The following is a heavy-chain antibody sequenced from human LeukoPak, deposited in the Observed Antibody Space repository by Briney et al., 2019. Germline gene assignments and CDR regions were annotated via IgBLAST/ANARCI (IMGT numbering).Heavy chain of an antibody. CDR3: AREMVVAATETNWFDP. V-gene: IGHV4-59*12. J-gene: IGHJ5*02. CDR2: IYHSGST. D-gene: IGHD2-15*01. CDR1: GGSISSYY. Sequence: SETLSLTCTVSGGSISSYYWSWIRQPPGKGLEWIGYIYHSGSTKYNPSLKSRVTISVDTSKNQFSLKLSSVTAADTAVYYCAREMVVAATETNWFDPWGQGTLVTVSS.